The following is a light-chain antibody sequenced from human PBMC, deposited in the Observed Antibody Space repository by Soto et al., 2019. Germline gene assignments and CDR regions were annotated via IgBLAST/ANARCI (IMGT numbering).Light chain of an antibody. V-gene: IGKV1-33*01. CDR3: QQYDILLYI. CDR2: DAT. J-gene: IGKJ4*01. Sequence: DIQMTQSPSSLSASVGDRVTITCQASQDIKYYLNWYQQKPGKAPKLLIYDATHLETGAPSRFNDREFGTDFPLTYNTLNPEDVPTYYCQQYDILLYIFGGATKVEIK. CDR1: QDIKYY.